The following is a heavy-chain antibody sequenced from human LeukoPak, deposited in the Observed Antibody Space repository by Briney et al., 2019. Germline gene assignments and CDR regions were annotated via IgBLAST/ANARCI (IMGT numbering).Heavy chain of an antibody. CDR1: GFTFSNAW. J-gene: IGHJ4*02. Sequence: PGGSLRLSCAASGFTFSNAWMSWVRQAPGKGLEWVGRIKSKTDGGTTDYAAPVKGRFTISRDDSKNTLYLQMNSLKTEDTAVYYCTTDTYYYDSSGYFDYWGQGTRVTVSS. V-gene: IGHV3-15*01. D-gene: IGHD3-22*01. CDR3: TTDTYYYDSSGYFDY. CDR2: IKSKTDGGTT.